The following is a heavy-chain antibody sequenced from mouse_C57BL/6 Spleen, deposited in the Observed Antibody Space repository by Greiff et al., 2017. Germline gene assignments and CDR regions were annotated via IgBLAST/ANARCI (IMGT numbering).Heavy chain of an antibody. CDR3: ARLRRYDGSRGYLDV. V-gene: IGHV1-9*01. D-gene: IGHD2-14*01. J-gene: IGHJ1*03. CDR1: GYTFTGYW. CDR2: LLPGSGST. Sequence: VQLQESGAELMKPGASVKLSCKASGYTFTGYWIAWVKQRPGHGLEWIGELLPGSGSTNYNEKFKGKATFTADTSSNTAYMQLSSLTTEDSAIYVCARLRRYDGSRGYLDVWGTGTTLTVCS.